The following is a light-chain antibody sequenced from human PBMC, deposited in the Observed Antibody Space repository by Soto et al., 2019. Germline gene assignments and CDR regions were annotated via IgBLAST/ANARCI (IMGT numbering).Light chain of an antibody. V-gene: IGLV2-14*03. J-gene: IGLJ3*02. CDR2: DVT. CDR3: SSYPTATSRV. Sequence: QSVLTQPASVSGSPGQSITISCTGSSTDAGGHDYVSWYQQHPGKTPKLIIYDVTNRPSGVSNRFSGSKSGNTASLTISGLQAEDEADYYCSSYPTATSRVFGGGTKLTVL. CDR1: STDAGGHDY.